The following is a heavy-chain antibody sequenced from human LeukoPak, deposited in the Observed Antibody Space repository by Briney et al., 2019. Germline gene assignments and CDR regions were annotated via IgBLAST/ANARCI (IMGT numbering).Heavy chain of an antibody. CDR1: GFTFSDYS. CDR2: ISSSGSTI. D-gene: IGHD6-13*01. Sequence: PGGSLRLSCAASGFTFSDYSMNWVRQAPGKGLEWVSYISSSGSTIYYADSVKGRFTISRDNAKNSLYLQMNSLRAEDTAVYYCARKAAAGTSWFDPWGQGTLVTVSS. J-gene: IGHJ5*02. V-gene: IGHV3-48*04. CDR3: ARKAAAGTSWFDP.